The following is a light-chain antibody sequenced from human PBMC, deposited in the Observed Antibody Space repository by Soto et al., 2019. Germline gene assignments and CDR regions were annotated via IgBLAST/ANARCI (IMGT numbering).Light chain of an antibody. CDR3: QQRSNWPGT. CDR2: DAS. Sequence: EIVLTQSPATLSLSPGERATLSCRARQSVSSYLAWYQQKPGQAPRLLIYDASSRATGIPARFSGSGSGTDFTLTISSLEPEDFAVYYCQQRSNWPGTFGQGTKVEIK. V-gene: IGKV3-11*01. CDR1: QSVSSY. J-gene: IGKJ1*01.